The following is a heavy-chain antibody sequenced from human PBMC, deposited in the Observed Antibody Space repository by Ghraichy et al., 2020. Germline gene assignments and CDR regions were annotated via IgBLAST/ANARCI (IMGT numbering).Heavy chain of an antibody. D-gene: IGHD5-12*01. CDR1: GFTFDDYA. V-gene: IGHV3-9*01. J-gene: IGHJ4*02. Sequence: SLNISCAASGFTFDDYAMHWIRQAPGKGLEWVSGISWNSGSIGYADSVKGRFTISRDNAKNSLYLQMNSLRAEDTALYYCAKVRYSGYDLGYYFDYWGQGTLVTVSS. CDR2: ISWNSGSI. CDR3: AKVRYSGYDLGYYFDY.